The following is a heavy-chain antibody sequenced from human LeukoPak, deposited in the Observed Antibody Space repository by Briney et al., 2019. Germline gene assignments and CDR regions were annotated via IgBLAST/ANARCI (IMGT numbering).Heavy chain of an antibody. V-gene: IGHV3-11*05. CDR1: GFTFSDYY. J-gene: IGHJ5*02. CDR3: ARDSSASSGYYYPQGFDP. CDR2: ISSSRSYT. D-gene: IGHD3-22*01. Sequence: PGGSLRLSCAASGFTFSDYYMSWIRQAPGKGLEWVSYISSSRSYTNYADSVKGRFTISRDNAKNSLYLQRNSLRAEDTAVYYCARDSSASSGYYYPQGFDPWGQGTLVTVSS.